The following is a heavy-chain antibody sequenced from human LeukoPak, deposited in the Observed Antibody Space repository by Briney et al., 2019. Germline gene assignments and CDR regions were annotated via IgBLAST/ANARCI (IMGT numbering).Heavy chain of an antibody. CDR2: LIPNHGTP. Sequence: SVKVPCKPSRGTFSNYAIIWVRQAPGQGLEGMGGLIPNHGTPHYAHKLQDSVTITTDEYTSTANMELSSVRSEDTAVYYCARDLGRGFGIYYYYMDVWGKGTTVTVSS. CDR3: ARDLGRGFGIYYYYMDV. V-gene: IGHV1-69*05. J-gene: IGHJ6*03. D-gene: IGHD1-14*01. CDR1: RGTFSNYA.